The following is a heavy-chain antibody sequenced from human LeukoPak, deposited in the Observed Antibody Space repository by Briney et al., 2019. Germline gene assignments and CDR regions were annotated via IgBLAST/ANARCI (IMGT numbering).Heavy chain of an antibody. V-gene: IGHV1-2*02. CDR3: TFGELSPYYFDY. J-gene: IGHJ4*02. CDR1: GYTFTGYY. Sequence: GASVKVSCKASGYTFTGYYMHWVRPAPGKGLEWMGWINPNSGGTNYAQTFQGRVTMTRDTSISTAYMELSRLRSDDTAVYYCTFGELSPYYFDYWGQGTLVTVSS. D-gene: IGHD3-10*01. CDR2: INPNSGGT.